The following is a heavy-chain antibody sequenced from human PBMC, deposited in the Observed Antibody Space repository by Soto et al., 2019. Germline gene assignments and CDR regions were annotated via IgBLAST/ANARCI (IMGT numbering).Heavy chain of an antibody. CDR1: GGTFSSYA. J-gene: IGHJ4*02. CDR3: AREPAARPRRPYYFDY. D-gene: IGHD6-6*01. Sequence: QVQLVQSGAEVKKPGSSVKVSCKASGGTFSSYAISWVRQAPGQGLEWMGGIIPIFGTANSAQKFQGRVTITADESTSTAYMELGSLRSEDTAVYYCAREPAARPRRPYYFDYWGQGTLVTVSS. V-gene: IGHV1-69*01. CDR2: IIPIFGTA.